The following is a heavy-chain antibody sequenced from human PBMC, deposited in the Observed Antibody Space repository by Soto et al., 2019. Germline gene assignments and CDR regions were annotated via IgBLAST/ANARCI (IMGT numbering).Heavy chain of an antibody. J-gene: IGHJ4*02. D-gene: IGHD3-16*01. V-gene: IGHV3-66*01. CDR3: ARDPWAADY. CDR1: GFTVSTKY. CDR2: IYSGGST. Sequence: EVQLVESGGGLVQPGGSLRLSCAASGFTVSTKYMSWVRQAPGKGLEWVSVIYSGGSTFYADSVRGIFTISRDNSKNTVNLQMNSLRAEDTAVYYFARDPWAADYWGQGTLVTVSS.